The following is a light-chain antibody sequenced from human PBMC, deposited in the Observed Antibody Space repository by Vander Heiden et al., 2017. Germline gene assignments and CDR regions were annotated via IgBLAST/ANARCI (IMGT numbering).Light chain of an antibody. J-gene: IGLJ2*01. Sequence: QSVLTQPPSVSAAPRQRVTISCSGSSSNIGNNSLNWYQPLPGKAPNIPLSYDDLLPSGVSDRVSGSKSGTSASLAISGRQSEDEADYYCAAWDDSRNVVVFGGGTKLTVL. CDR2: YDD. CDR3: AAWDDSRNVVV. V-gene: IGLV1-36*01. CDR1: SSNIGNNS.